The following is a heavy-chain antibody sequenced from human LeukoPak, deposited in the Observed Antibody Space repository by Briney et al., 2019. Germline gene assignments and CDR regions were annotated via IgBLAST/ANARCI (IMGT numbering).Heavy chain of an antibody. CDR1: GGSISSYY. Sequence: SETLSLTCTVSGGSISSYYWSWIRQSPGKGLEWIGHLYHNGGTNYNPSLKSRVTMSLDTSMNQFCLRVNSVTAADSAVYYCARNGARSVSDFYYYMDVWGKGTTVTVSS. CDR3: ARNGARSVSDFYYYMDV. V-gene: IGHV4-59*08. D-gene: IGHD3-10*01. CDR2: LYHNGGT. J-gene: IGHJ6*03.